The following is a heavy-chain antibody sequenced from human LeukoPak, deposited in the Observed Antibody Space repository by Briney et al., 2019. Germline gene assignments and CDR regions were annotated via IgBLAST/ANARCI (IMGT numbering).Heavy chain of an antibody. CDR2: INSDGSST. V-gene: IGHV3-74*01. J-gene: IGHJ4*02. CDR3: ASGHADILTGYLN. Sequence: ETLSLTCTVSGGSISSSNYYWGWIRQPPGKGLVWVSRINSDGSSTSYADSVKGRFTISRDNAKNTLYLQMNSLRAEDTAVYYCASGHADILTGYLNWGQGTLVTVSS. CDR1: GGSISSSNYY. D-gene: IGHD3-9*01.